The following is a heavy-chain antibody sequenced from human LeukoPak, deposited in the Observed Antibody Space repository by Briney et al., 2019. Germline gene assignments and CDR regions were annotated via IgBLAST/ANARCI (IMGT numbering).Heavy chain of an antibody. Sequence: GGSLRLSCAASGFTFSSYAVHWVRQAPGKGLEWVAVISYDGSNKYYADSVKGRFTISRDNSKNTLYLQMNSLRAEDTAVYYCARKGTMVRSNNWYFDLWGRGTLVTVSS. CDR1: GFTFSSYA. CDR2: ISYDGSNK. D-gene: IGHD3-10*01. J-gene: IGHJ2*01. CDR3: ARKGTMVRSNNWYFDL. V-gene: IGHV3-30-3*01.